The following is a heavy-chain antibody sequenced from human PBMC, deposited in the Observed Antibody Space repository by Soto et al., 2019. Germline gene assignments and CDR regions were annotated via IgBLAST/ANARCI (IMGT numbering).Heavy chain of an antibody. CDR3: AGCTGDYYYYGMDV. CDR2: LYYSGST. Sequence: QVQLQESGPGLVKPSQTLSLTCTVSGGSISSGGYYWSWIRQHPGKGLEWLGYLYYSGSTYYNPSLKSRGTMPVDTSKNQFYLKLSSVTAADTAVYYCAGCTGDYYYYGMDVWGQGTTVTVSS. J-gene: IGHJ6*02. CDR1: GGSISSGGYY. V-gene: IGHV4-31*03. D-gene: IGHD2-15*01.